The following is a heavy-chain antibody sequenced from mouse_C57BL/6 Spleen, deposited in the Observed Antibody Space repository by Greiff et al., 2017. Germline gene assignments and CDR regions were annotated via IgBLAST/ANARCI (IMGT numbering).Heavy chain of an antibody. J-gene: IGHJ3*01. V-gene: IGHV1-15*01. D-gene: IGHD2-2*01. Sequence: QVQLQQSGAELVRPGASVTLSCKASGYTFTDYEMHWVKQTPVHGLEWIGAIDPEPGGTAYNQKFKGKAILTADKSSSTAYMELRSLTSEDSAVYYCTNLLWLRRGFAYWGQGTLVTVSA. CDR1: GYTFTDYE. CDR2: IDPEPGGT. CDR3: TNLLWLRRGFAY.